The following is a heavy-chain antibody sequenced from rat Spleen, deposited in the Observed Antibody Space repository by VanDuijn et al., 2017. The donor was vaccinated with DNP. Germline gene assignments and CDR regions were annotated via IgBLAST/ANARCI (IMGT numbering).Heavy chain of an antibody. CDR3: ARGTYGDY. D-gene: IGHD1-11*01. Sequence: EVQLVESGGDLVQPGRSLKLSCVASGFTFNNYWMTWIRQIPGRGLEWVASITSGGGTTYYPDSVKGRFTISRDNAKSTLYLQMNSLQTEDTAMYFCARGTYGDYWGQGVMVTVSS. J-gene: IGHJ2*01. CDR1: GFTFNNYW. V-gene: IGHV5-31*01. CDR2: ITSGGGTT.